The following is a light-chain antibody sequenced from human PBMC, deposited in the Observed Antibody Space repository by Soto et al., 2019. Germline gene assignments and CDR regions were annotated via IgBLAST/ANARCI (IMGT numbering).Light chain of an antibody. CDR3: QHYKNWPYT. V-gene: IGKV3-15*01. Sequence: VLTQSPDTLSLSPGERATLSCRASQRVNSRFFAWYQQKPGQAPRLLIYGASTRATGIPARFSGSGSGTEFTLTISSLQSEDFAVFYCQHYKNWPYTFGQGTKVDIK. J-gene: IGKJ2*01. CDR1: QRVNSRF. CDR2: GAS.